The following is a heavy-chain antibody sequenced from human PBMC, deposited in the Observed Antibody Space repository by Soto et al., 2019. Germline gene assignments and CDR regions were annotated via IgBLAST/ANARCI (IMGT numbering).Heavy chain of an antibody. J-gene: IGHJ5*02. CDR3: ARMASFGSLNWFDP. Sequence: AASVKVSCKASGYIFTNNDVSWVRQATGQGLEWRGWMNPGSGDTGYAQKFQGRVTMTRNISIATAYMELSSLRADDTAIYYCARMASFGSLNWFDPWGQGTLVTVSS. V-gene: IGHV1-8*01. CDR2: MNPGSGDT. D-gene: IGHD5-18*01. CDR1: GYIFTNND.